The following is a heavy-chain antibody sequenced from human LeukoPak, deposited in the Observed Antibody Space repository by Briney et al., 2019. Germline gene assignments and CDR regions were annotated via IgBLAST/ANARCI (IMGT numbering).Heavy chain of an antibody. D-gene: IGHD7-27*01. CDR1: GFTFSGST. J-gene: IGHJ4*02. Sequence: GGSLRLSCAASGFTFSGSTMHWVRQASGKGLEWVGRIRTKANSYATAYVASVKGRFTISRDDSKNTLYLQMNSLKTEDTAVYYCTTGNWGPHWGQGTLVTVSS. V-gene: IGHV3-73*01. CDR3: TTGNWGPH. CDR2: IRTKANSYAT.